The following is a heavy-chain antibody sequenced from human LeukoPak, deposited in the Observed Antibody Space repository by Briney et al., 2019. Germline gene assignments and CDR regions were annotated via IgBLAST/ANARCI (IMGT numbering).Heavy chain of an antibody. CDR3: ARLSKGRYFDYIFDY. CDR2: IYYSGST. V-gene: IGHV4-39*01. Sequence: PSETLSLTCSVSGGSVSSFSYYRGWIRQPPGKGLEWIGNIYYSGSTYFNPSLKSRFTMSVDKSKNQFYLEMSSVTAADTAVYYCARLSKGRYFDYIFDYWGQGALVTVSS. J-gene: IGHJ4*02. D-gene: IGHD3-9*01. CDR1: GGSVSSFSYY.